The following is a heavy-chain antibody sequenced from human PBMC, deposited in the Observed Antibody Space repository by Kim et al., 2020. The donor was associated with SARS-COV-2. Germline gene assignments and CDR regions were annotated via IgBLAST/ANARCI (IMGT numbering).Heavy chain of an antibody. CDR3: ARDSVSGGIDY. V-gene: IGHV4-59*01. D-gene: IGHD2-15*01. CDR2: IYYSGST. Sequence: SETLSLTCTVSGGSISGYYWSWIRQPPGKGLEWIGYIYYSGSTNYNPSLKSRVTISVDTSKNQFSLKLSSVTAADTAVYYCARDSVSGGIDYWGQGSQV. J-gene: IGHJ4*02. CDR1: GGSISGYY.